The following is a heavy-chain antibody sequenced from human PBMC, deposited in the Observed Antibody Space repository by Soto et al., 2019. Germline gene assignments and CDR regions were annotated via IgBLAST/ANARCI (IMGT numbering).Heavy chain of an antibody. D-gene: IGHD1-1*01. Sequence: VASVKVSCKASGYTFTSYDINWVRQATGQGLEWMGWMNPNSGNTGYAQKFQGRVTMTRNTSISTAYMELSSLRSEDTAVYYCARRKQTGTYYYYYYYMDVWGKGTTVTVSS. CDR1: GYTFTSYD. V-gene: IGHV1-8*01. J-gene: IGHJ6*03. CDR2: MNPNSGNT. CDR3: ARRKQTGTYYYYYYYMDV.